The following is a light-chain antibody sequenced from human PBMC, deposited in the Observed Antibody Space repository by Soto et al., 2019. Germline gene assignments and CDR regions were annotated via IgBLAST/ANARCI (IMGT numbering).Light chain of an antibody. CDR1: QNINTF. CDR2: GTS. V-gene: IGKV1-39*01. CDR3: QESYSASWT. Sequence: DIQMTQSPSSLSAFVGDRVTITCRVSQNINTFLNWYQQRPGKAPNLLIYGTSNLQSGVPSRFSGSGSGTDFTLTISSLQPEDFATYYCQESYSASWTFGHGTKVEIK. J-gene: IGKJ1*01.